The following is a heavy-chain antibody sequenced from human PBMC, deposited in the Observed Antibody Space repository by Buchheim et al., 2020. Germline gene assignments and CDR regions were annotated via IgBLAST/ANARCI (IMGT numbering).Heavy chain of an antibody. Sequence: QVQLVESGGGLVKPGGSLRLSCAASGFIFSDYYMSWIRRTPGKGLEWLASISTSSAYTYYADSVKGRFTISRDNAKHPLYLQMNSLRVEDSAIYYCARDLTGTYWFDPWGQGTL. CDR3: ARDLTGTYWFDP. CDR2: ISTSSAYT. V-gene: IGHV3-11*06. D-gene: IGHD1-7*01. J-gene: IGHJ5*02. CDR1: GFIFSDYY.